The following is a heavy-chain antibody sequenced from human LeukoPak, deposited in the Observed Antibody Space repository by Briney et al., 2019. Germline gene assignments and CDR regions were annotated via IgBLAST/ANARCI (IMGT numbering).Heavy chain of an antibody. CDR2: IYYSGST. Sequence: PSETLSLTCTVSGGSISSYYWSWIRQPPGKGLEWIGYIYYSGSTNYNPSLKSRVTISVDTSKNQFSLKLSSVTAADTAVYYCTGGSIAYYYMDVWGKGTTVIVSS. CDR3: TGGSIAYYYMDV. J-gene: IGHJ6*03. CDR1: GGSISSYY. D-gene: IGHD3-16*01. V-gene: IGHV4-59*01.